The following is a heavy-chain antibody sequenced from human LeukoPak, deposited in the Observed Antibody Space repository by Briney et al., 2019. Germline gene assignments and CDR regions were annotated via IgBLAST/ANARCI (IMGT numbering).Heavy chain of an antibody. V-gene: IGHV3-30*03. J-gene: IGHJ4*02. CDR2: ISYDGSNK. CDR1: GFTFSSYG. Sequence: GGSLRLSCAASGFTFSSYGMHWVRQAPGKGLEWVAVISYDGSNKYYADSVKGRFTISRDNSKNTLYLQMNSLRAEDTAVYYCARWNQQVGFDYWGQGTLVTVSS. CDR3: ARWNQQVGFDY. D-gene: IGHD6-13*01.